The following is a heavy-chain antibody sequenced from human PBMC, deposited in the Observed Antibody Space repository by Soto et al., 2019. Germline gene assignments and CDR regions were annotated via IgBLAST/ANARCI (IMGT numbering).Heavy chain of an antibody. V-gene: IGHV3-33*01. CDR3: ARAGSGVRMEEGYYFDD. CDR2: IWYDGSKK. D-gene: IGHD3-10*02. J-gene: IGHJ4*02. Sequence: QVHLVESGGGVVQPGRSLRLSCAASGFTFRHYGMYWVRQAPDKGLEWVAVIWYDGSKKYYADSVKGRFTISRDNSKNTVYLQMDSLRVEDTAVYYCARAGSGVRMEEGYYFDDWGQGTRVTVSS. CDR1: GFTFRHYG.